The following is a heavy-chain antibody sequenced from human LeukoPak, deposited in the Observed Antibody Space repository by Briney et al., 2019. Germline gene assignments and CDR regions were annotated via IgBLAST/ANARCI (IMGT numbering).Heavy chain of an antibody. Sequence: GESPKISCKGSGYSFTTHWIAWVRQMPGKGLEWMGIIYPGDSEIKYSPSFQGQVTISADKSISTAYLQWSSLQAADTAMYYCTRLASRRDPDKTSGQAYFDIWGQGTLVTV. CDR2: IYPGDSEI. CDR3: TRLASRRDPDKTSGQAYFDI. J-gene: IGHJ4*02. D-gene: IGHD2-15*01. CDR1: GYSFTTHW. V-gene: IGHV5-51*01.